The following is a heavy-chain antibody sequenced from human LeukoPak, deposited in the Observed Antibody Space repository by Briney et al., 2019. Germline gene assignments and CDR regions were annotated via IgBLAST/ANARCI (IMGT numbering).Heavy chain of an antibody. D-gene: IGHD6-13*01. J-gene: IGHJ5*02. CDR3: ARAEWYGSSWYRGPNWFDP. Sequence: ASVKVSCKASGYTFTSYGISWVRQAPGQGLEWMGWISAYNGNTNYAQKLQGRVTMTTDTSTSTAYMELRSLRSDDTAVYYCARAEWYGSSWYRGPNWFDPWGQGTLVTVSS. V-gene: IGHV1-18*01. CDR1: GYTFTSYG. CDR2: ISAYNGNT.